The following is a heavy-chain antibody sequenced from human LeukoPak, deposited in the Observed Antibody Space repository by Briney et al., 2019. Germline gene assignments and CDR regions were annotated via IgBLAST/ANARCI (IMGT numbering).Heavy chain of an antibody. CDR1: GFTFSSYA. V-gene: IGHV3-23*01. CDR2: ISASGEST. CDR3: AKDPVSLATVPTLGQ. J-gene: IGHJ4*02. Sequence: GGSLRLSCAGSGFTFSSYAMSWVRQAPGKGLEWVSGISASGESTYYADSVKGRFTISRDNSKNILYLQMNSLRAEDTAVYYCAKDPVSLATVPTLGQWGQGTLVTVSA. D-gene: IGHD4-17*01.